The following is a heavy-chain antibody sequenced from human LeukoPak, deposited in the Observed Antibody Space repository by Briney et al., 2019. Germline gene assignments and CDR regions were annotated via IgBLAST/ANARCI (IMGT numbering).Heavy chain of an antibody. D-gene: IGHD2-21*02. CDR3: VREDTPATANY. CDR1: GFNFANHA. CDR2: ISGGGDIT. J-gene: IGHJ4*02. Sequence: GGSLRLSCAASGFNFANHAMSWVRQTPGKGLEWVSAISGGGDITYYADSVTGRFTISRDNSKDTLFLQMHSLRPGDTAVYYCVREDTPATANYWGQGTLVTIFS. V-gene: IGHV3-23*01.